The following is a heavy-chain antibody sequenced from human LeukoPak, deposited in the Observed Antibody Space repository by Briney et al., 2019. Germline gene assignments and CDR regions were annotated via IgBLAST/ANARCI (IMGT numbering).Heavy chain of an antibody. D-gene: IGHD1-1*01. CDR2: ISKSGDST. V-gene: IGHV3-23*01. CDR1: GFKFSTYA. Sequence: PGGSLRLSCAASGFKFSTYAMTWVRQAPGKGLEWVSAISKSGDSTYYIDSVKGRFTISRDNSKNTLYLQMNSLRAEDTAVYYCAKVRTGHYFDYWGQGTLVTVSS. CDR3: AKVRTGHYFDY. J-gene: IGHJ4*02.